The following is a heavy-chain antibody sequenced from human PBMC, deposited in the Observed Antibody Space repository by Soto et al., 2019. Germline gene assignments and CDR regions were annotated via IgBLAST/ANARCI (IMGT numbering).Heavy chain of an antibody. CDR1: GFTVTSYN. D-gene: IGHD2-21*01. Sequence: GGSLRLSCAASGFTVTSYNMNWVRQAPGKGLEGGSYISSSGNTIYYTASVKGRLPISRDNAKNSLYLKLNILRAEDTAVYYCLRVCGGLWGRGTLVTVSS. CDR2: ISSSGNTI. CDR3: LRVCGGL. V-gene: IGHV3-48*01. J-gene: IGHJ2*01.